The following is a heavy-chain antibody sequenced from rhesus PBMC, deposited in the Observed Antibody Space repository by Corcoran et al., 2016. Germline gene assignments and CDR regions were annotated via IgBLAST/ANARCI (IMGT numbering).Heavy chain of an antibody. J-gene: IGHJ4*01. CDR2: SGPGNGKA. CDR1: GYTFSTYY. D-gene: IGHD1-14*01. V-gene: IGHV1-200*01. Sequence: QVQLVQSGPEVKKPGTSMKVSCKASGYTFSTYYINWVRQAPGQGLEWMGGSGPGNGKAGPAQKVQGRVIMTRDTSTSTAYMELNSLTSEDAAVYYCLRGGWNAHFDYWGQGVLVTVSS. CDR3: LRGGWNAHFDY.